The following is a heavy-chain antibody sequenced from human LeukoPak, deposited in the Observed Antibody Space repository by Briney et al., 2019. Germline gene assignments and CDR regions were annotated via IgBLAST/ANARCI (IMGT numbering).Heavy chain of an antibody. CDR2: INPSGGST. D-gene: IGHD3-22*01. CDR3: AREIPNRPMRWRIFDY. Sequence: ASVKVSCKASGYTFTSYYMHWVRQAPGQGLEWMGIINPSGGSTSYAQKFQGRVTMTRDTSTSTVYMELSSLRSEDTAVYYCAREIPNRPMRWRIFDYWAREPWSPSPQ. J-gene: IGHJ4*02. CDR1: GYTFTSYY. V-gene: IGHV1-46*01.